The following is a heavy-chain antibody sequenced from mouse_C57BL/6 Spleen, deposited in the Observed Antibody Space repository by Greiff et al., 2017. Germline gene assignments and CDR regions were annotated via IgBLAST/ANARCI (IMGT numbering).Heavy chain of an antibody. CDR3: TRPLHYYGSYYAMDY. CDR1: GYTFTDYE. Sequence: QVQLKESGAELVRPGASVTLSCKASGYTFTDYEMHWVKQTPVHGLEWIGAIDPETGGTAYNQKFKGKAILTADKSSSTAYMELRSLTSEDSAVYYCTRPLHYYGSYYAMDYWGQGTSVTVSS. D-gene: IGHD1-1*01. J-gene: IGHJ4*01. CDR2: IDPETGGT. V-gene: IGHV1-15*01.